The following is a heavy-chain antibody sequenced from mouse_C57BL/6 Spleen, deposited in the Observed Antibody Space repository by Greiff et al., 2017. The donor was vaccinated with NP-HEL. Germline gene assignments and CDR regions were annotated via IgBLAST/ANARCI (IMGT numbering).Heavy chain of an antibody. V-gene: IGHV14-3*01. CDR1: GFNIKNTY. Sequence: VHVKQSVAELVRPGASVKLSFTASGFNIKNTYMPWVKQRLEQGLAWLGRIDPANGNIKYAPKFQGKATITADTSSNTAYQQLSSLTAEDTAIYYCSRESWFAYWGQGTLVTVSA. CDR2: IDPANGNI. CDR3: SRESWFAY. J-gene: IGHJ3*01.